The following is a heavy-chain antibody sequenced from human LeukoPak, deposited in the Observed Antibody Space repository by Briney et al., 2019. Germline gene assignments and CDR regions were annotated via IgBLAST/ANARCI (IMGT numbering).Heavy chain of an antibody. CDR1: VASISNYY. CDR2: IYHSGST. Sequence: SETLSLTCAVSVASISNYYWSWIRQPPGKGLEWIGSIYHSGSTYYNPSLESRVTISVDTSKNQFSLKLSSVTAADTAVYYCARDWPARDAFDIWGQGTMVTVSS. J-gene: IGHJ3*02. V-gene: IGHV4-38-2*02. CDR3: ARDWPARDAFDI.